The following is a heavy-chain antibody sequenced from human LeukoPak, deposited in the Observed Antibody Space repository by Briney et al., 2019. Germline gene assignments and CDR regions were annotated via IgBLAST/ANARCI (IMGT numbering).Heavy chain of an antibody. V-gene: IGHV3-15*01. D-gene: IGHD4-23*01. CDR3: TSDLPGGYSNYFDD. J-gene: IGHJ4*02. CDR1: GFTFINAW. Sequence: GGSLRLSCAASGFTFINAWMSWVRQAPGKGLEWIGRIKSRVSGGTTDYAAPVKGRFTISRDDSKNTLHLQMDSLRTEDTAVYYCTSDLPGGYSNYFDDWGQGTLVTVSS. CDR2: IKSRVSGGTT.